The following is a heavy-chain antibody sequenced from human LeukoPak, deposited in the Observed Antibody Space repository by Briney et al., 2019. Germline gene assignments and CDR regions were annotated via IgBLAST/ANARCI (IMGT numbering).Heavy chain of an antibody. V-gene: IGHV3-30*18. J-gene: IGHJ5*02. CDR2: ISYDGSNK. Sequence: GGSLRLSCAASGFTFSSSWMTWVRQAPGKGLEWVAVISYDGSNKYYADSVKGRFTISRDNSKNTLYLQMNSLRAEDTAVYYCAKGIGVVEPNWFDPWGQGTLVTVSS. D-gene: IGHD2-21*01. CDR3: AKGIGVVEPNWFDP. CDR1: GFTFSSSW.